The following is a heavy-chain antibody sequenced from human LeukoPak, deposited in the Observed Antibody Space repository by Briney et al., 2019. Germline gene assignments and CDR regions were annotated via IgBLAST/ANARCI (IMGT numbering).Heavy chain of an antibody. CDR2: ISYDGSNK. CDR3: AVRGSIDY. D-gene: IGHD3-10*01. J-gene: IGHJ4*02. CDR1: GFTFSSYA. Sequence: GRSLRLSCAASGFTFSSYAMHWVRQAPGKGLEWVAVISYDGSNKYYADSVKGRFTISRDNSKNTLYLQMNSLRAEDTAVYYCAVRGSIDYWGQGTLVTVSS. V-gene: IGHV3-30*04.